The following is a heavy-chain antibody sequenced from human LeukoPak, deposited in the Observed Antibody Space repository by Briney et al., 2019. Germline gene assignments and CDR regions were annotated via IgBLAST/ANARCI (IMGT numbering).Heavy chain of an antibody. CDR1: GYTFTSYA. Sequence: GASVKVSCKASGYTFTSYAMNWVRQAPGQGLEWMGWINTNTGNPTYAQGFTGRFVFSLDTSVSTAYLQISSLKAEDTAVYYCARDRRRVAATLGPGFWFDPWGQGTLVTVSS. V-gene: IGHV7-4-1*02. J-gene: IGHJ5*02. CDR2: INTNTGNP. CDR3: ARDRRRVAATLGPGFWFDP. D-gene: IGHD2-15*01.